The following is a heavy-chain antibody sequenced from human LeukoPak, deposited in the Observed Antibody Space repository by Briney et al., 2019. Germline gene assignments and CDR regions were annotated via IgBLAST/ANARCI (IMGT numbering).Heavy chain of an antibody. CDR1: GYTFTSYG. CDR2: ISAYNGNT. Sequence: ASVKVSCKASGYTFTSYGISWVRQTPGQGLEWMGWISAYNGNTNYAQKLQGRVTMTTETFTSTAYMELRSLRSDDTAVYYCARVLSYSSGSYAMNYWGQGTLVTVSS. D-gene: IGHD3-10*01. CDR3: ARVLSYSSGSYAMNY. J-gene: IGHJ4*02. V-gene: IGHV1-18*01.